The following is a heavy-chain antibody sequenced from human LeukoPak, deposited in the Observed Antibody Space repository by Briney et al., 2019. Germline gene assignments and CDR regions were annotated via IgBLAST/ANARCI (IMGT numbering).Heavy chain of an antibody. D-gene: IGHD6-6*01. Sequence: GGSLRLSCAASGFTFSSYAMSWVRQAPGKGLEWVSAISGSGGSTYYADSVKGRFSISRDNSKNTLYLQMNSLRAEDTAVYYCAKEVGATIAAHYFDYWGQGALVTVSS. V-gene: IGHV3-23*01. J-gene: IGHJ4*02. CDR2: ISGSGGST. CDR3: AKEVGATIAAHYFDY. CDR1: GFTFSSYA.